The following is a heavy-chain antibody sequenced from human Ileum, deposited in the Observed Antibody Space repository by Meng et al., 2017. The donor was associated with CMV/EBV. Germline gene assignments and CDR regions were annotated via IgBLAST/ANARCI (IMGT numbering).Heavy chain of an antibody. D-gene: IGHD1-26*01. V-gene: IGHV1-2*02. J-gene: IGHJ4*02. CDR2: INPNSGGT. CDR3: AREGSRELRGASDY. Sequence: ASVKVSCKASGYTFTGYYTHWVRQAPGQGLEWMGWINPNSGGTNYAQKFQGRVTMTRETSISTAYMELSRLRSDDTAVYYCAREGSRELRGASDYWGQGTLVTVSS. CDR1: GYTFTGYY.